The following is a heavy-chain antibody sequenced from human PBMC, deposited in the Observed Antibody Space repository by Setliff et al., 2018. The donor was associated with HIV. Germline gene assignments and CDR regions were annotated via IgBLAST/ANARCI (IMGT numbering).Heavy chain of an antibody. V-gene: IGHV1-24*01. CDR1: GYSLTELS. J-gene: IGHJ4*02. Sequence: ASVKVSCKVSGYSLTELSMHWVRQVPGKGFEWMGGFDPLKGKMVYAQAFRGRVTLTEVKSTETVYMELRRLGSDDTALYYCTSFIWALGYFDYWGQGARVTVSA. CDR2: FDPLKGKM. CDR3: TSFIWALGYFDY. D-gene: IGHD7-27*01.